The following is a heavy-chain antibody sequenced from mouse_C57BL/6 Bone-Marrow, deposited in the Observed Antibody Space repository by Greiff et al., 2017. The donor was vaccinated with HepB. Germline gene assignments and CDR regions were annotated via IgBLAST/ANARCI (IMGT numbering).Heavy chain of an antibody. V-gene: IGHV1-53*01. D-gene: IGHD3-2*02. CDR3: ARQLRLRAWFAY. J-gene: IGHJ3*01. CDR1: GYTFASYW. Sequence: QVQLQQPGTELVKPGASVKLSCKASGYTFASYWMHWVKQRPGQGLEWIGNINPSNGGTNYNEKFKSKATLTVDKSSSTAYMQLSSLTSEDSAVYYCARQLRLRAWFAYWGQGTLVTVSA. CDR2: INPSNGGT.